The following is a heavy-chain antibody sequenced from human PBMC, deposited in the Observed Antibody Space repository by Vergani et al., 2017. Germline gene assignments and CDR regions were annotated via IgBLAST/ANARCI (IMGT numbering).Heavy chain of an antibody. Sequence: VQLVESGGGLVKPGGSLRLSCAASGFTFSSYSMNWVRQAPGKGLEWVSSISSSSSYIYYADSVKGRFTISRDNAKNSLYLQMNSLRAEDTAVYYCARDSLVRGGHYYGMDVWGQGTTVTVSS. J-gene: IGHJ6*02. CDR1: GFTFSSYS. V-gene: IGHV3-21*01. D-gene: IGHD3-10*01. CDR2: ISSSSSYI. CDR3: ARDSLVRGGHYYGMDV.